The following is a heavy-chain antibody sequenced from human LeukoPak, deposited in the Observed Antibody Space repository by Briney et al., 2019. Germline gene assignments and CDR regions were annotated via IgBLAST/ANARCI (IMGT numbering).Heavy chain of an antibody. V-gene: IGHV3-74*03. CDR2: TSSDGSFT. CDR3: ARDDGSGVDY. CDR1: GFTFSRYW. Sequence: GSLRLSCAASGFTFSRYWMLWARQAPGKGLVWVSRTSSDGSFTTYADSVKGRFTISRDNAKNTLYLQMSSLRAEDTAVYYCARDDGSGVDYWGQGTLVTVSS. D-gene: IGHD2-15*01. J-gene: IGHJ4*02.